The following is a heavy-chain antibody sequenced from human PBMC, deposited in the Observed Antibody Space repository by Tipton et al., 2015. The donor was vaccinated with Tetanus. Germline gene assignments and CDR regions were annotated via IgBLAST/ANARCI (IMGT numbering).Heavy chain of an antibody. CDR3: ARDRNEGFGVSWIYYGMDV. CDR1: GFTFSDYY. Sequence: SLRLSCAASGFTFSDYYMSWIRQAPGKGLEWVSYISSSSSYTNYADSVKGRFTISRDNAKNSLYLQMNSLRAEDTAVYYCARDRNEGFGVSWIYYGMDVWGQGTTVTVSS. J-gene: IGHJ6*02. V-gene: IGHV3-11*06. CDR2: ISSSSSYT. D-gene: IGHD3-10*01.